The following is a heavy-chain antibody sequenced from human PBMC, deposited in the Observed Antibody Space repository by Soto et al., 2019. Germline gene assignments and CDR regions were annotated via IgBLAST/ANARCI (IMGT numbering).Heavy chain of an antibody. CDR2: ISGSGSTI. D-gene: IGHD2-8*01. V-gene: IGHV3-48*03. J-gene: IGHJ1*01. CDR3: ARGGVY. CDR1: GFTFSSHE. Sequence: GGSLRLSCEATGFTFSSHEMKWIRQTPGKRLEWIAKISGSGSTINYADSVKGRFTISRDNVQRTLHLQMDSLRVEDTGVYYCARGGVYWGRGTLVTVSS.